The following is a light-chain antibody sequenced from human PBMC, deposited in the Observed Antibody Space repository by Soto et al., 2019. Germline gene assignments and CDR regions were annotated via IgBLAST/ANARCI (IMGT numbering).Light chain of an antibody. CDR3: QQCYSCPPIT. V-gene: IGKV1-39*01. Sequence: DIQMTQSPSSLSASVGDRVTITCRASQSISSYLNWYQQKPGKAPKLLIYAASSLQSGIPARFSGSGSGTDFTLTISSLQSEDFAIYYCQQCYSCPPITFGQGTRLEIK. CDR2: AAS. J-gene: IGKJ5*01. CDR1: QSISSY.